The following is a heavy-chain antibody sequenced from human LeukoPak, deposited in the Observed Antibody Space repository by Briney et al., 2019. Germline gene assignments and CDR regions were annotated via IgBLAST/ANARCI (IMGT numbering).Heavy chain of an antibody. D-gene: IGHD3-10*01. CDR2: ISYDGRNK. V-gene: IGHV3-30*18. CDR3: AKDFRFRFGWDGPDY. Sequence: GGSLRLSCAASGFTFSSYGMHWVRQAPGKGLEWVAVISYDGRNKYYADSVKGRFTISRDNSENTLYLQMNSLRAEDTAVYYCAKDFRFRFGWDGPDYWGQGTLVTVSS. CDR1: GFTFSSYG. J-gene: IGHJ4*02.